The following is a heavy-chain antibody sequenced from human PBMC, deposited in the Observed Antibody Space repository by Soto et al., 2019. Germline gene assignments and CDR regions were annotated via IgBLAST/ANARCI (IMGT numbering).Heavy chain of an antibody. Sequence: QVKLVQSGTEVKKPGASLKVSCKASGYSFATSGISWVRQAPGQVLEWMGWISVYNGNTNYDQKLHDRITMTTDTSTTTACMELRSLRSDDKAVYYCARAGQYYDSSGYVNWGQGTLVTVSS. CDR1: GYSFATSG. CDR2: ISVYNGNT. V-gene: IGHV1-18*01. D-gene: IGHD3-22*01. CDR3: ARAGQYYDSSGYVN. J-gene: IGHJ4*02.